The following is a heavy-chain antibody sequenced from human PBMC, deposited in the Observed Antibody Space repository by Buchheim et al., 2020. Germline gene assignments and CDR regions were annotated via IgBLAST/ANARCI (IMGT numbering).Heavy chain of an antibody. D-gene: IGHD3-16*01. CDR2: INHSGTT. V-gene: IGHV4-4*02. CDR1: GDSISSTDW. CDR3: ARNFGLGGMDV. J-gene: IGHJ6*02. Sequence: QVQPQESGPGLVKPAGTLSLTCGVSGDSISSTDWWNWVRQPPGKGLEWIGEINHSGTTNYSPSLKSRVTMSVDKSKKQFPPNLSSVTAADTAVYYCARNFGLGGMDVWGRGTT.